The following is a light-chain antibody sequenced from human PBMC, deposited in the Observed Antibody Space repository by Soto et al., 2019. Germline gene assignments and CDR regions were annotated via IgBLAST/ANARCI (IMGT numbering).Light chain of an antibody. CDR2: ATS. V-gene: IGKV3-20*01. CDR3: QQYGSSPT. Sequence: ELVLTPSPGTLSLSPVDSAALSCKASQIGSGNYLSWYQQKSGQAPRLLIYATSTRAPGIPDRFSGSGSATDFSLIISRLEPEDSAVYYCQQYGSSPTFGGGTKVDIK. J-gene: IGKJ4*01. CDR1: QIGSGNY.